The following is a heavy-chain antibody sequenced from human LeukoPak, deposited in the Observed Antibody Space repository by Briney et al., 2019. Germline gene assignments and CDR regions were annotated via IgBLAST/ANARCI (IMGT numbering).Heavy chain of an antibody. CDR1: VGSLTRYD. Sequence: PSETLSPTRTVSVGSLTRYDCSLMRQLPGKGLEWIACIYSSGSADYNPSLKSRVTISVDPSKNQYSLRLHAGTAADRAVYYYARGSTSGDSSSHFEYWGQGTLVTVSA. D-gene: IGHD2-21*01. CDR2: IYSSGSA. J-gene: IGHJ4*02. V-gene: IGHV4-59*01. CDR3: ARGSTSGDSSSHFEY.